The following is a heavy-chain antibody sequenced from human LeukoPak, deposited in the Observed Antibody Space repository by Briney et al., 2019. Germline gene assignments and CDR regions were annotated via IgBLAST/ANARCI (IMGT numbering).Heavy chain of an antibody. V-gene: IGHV4-31*03. D-gene: IGHD2-15*01. J-gene: IGHJ4*02. CDR1: GGSISSGGYY. CDR2: IYYSGST. CDR3: ARVCSGGSCYTNFDY. Sequence: SQTLSLTCTVSGGSISSGGYYWSWIRQHPGKGLEWIGYIYYSGSTYYNPSHKSRVAISVDTSKNQFSLKLSSVTAADTAVYYCARVCSGGSCYTNFDYWGQGTLVTVSS.